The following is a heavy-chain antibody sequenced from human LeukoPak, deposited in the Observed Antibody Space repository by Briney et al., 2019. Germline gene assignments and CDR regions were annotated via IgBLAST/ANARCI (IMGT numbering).Heavy chain of an antibody. CDR1: GFTFSSYA. CDR2: ISYDGSNK. D-gene: IGHD3-3*01. Sequence: GGSLRLSCAASGFTFSSYAMHWVRQAPGKGLEWVAVISYDGSNKYYADSVKGRFTISRDNYKNTLYLQMNSLRAEDTAVYYCARDGYYDFWSATSGGVFQHWGQGTLVTVSS. V-gene: IGHV3-30*01. CDR3: ARDGYYDFWSATSGGVFQH. J-gene: IGHJ1*01.